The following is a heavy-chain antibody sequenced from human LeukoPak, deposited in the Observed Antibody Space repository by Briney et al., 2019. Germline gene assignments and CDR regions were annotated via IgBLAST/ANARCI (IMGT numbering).Heavy chain of an antibody. J-gene: IGHJ4*02. CDR3: ATEYYGAYNF. CDR2: IKSKSDGGTT. D-gene: IGHD4-17*01. V-gene: IGHV3-15*01. CDR1: GFIFNNAW. Sequence: GGSLRLSCSASGFIFNNAWMSWVRQAPGKGLEWVGRIKSKSDGGTTDYAAPVKGRFTISRDDSKNTVYLQMNSLKTEDTAVYFCATEYYGAYNFWGQGTLVTVSS.